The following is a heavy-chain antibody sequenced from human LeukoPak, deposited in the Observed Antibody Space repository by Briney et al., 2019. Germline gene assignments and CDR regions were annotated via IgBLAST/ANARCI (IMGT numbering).Heavy chain of an antibody. CDR2: IYYSGST. J-gene: IGHJ4*02. Sequence: SETLSLTCTVAGGSISSSSNYWGWIRQPPGKGLEWIGSIYYSGSTYYNPSLKSRVTISVDTSKNQFSLKLSSVTAADTAVYYCTRDTAVGTRYFDYWGQGTLVTVSS. D-gene: IGHD5-18*01. CDR1: GGSISSSSNY. V-gene: IGHV4-39*02. CDR3: TRDTAVGTRYFDY.